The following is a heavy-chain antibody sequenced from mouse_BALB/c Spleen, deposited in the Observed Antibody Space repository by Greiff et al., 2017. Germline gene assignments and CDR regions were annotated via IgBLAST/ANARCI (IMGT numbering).Heavy chain of an antibody. J-gene: IGHJ3*01. V-gene: IGHV3-2*02. CDR1: GYSITSDYA. D-gene: IGHD2-3*01. Sequence: EVQLVESGPGLVKPSQSLSLTCTVTGYSITSDYAWNWIRQFPGNKLEWMGYISYSGSTSYNPSLKSRISITRDTSKNQFFLQLNSVTTEDTATYYCARSDGYYAGFAYWGQGTLVTVSA. CDR2: ISYSGST. CDR3: ARSDGYYAGFAY.